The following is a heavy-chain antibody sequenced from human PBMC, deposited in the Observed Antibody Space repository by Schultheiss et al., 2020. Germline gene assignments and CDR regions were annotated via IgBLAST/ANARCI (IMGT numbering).Heavy chain of an antibody. CDR1: GGSISSYY. J-gene: IGHJ4*02. CDR3: ARIRSGYYRGGFDY. Sequence: SETLSLTCTVSGGSISSYYWSWIRQPPGKGLEWIGYIYYSGSTNYNPSLKSRVTISVDTSKNQFSLKLSSVTAADTAVYYCARIRSGYYRGGFDYWGQGTLVTVSS. CDR2: IYYSGST. V-gene: IGHV4-59*01. D-gene: IGHD3-3*01.